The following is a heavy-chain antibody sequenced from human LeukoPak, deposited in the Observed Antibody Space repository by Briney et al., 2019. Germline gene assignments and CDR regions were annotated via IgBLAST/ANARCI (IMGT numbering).Heavy chain of an antibody. D-gene: IGHD3-22*01. Sequence: GESQKISCKGSGYSFTSYWIGWVRQMPGKGLEWMGIIYPGDSDTRYSPSFQGQVTISADKSISTAYLQWSSLKASDTAMYYCARHYNSSGYYFDYWGQGTLVTVSS. CDR2: IYPGDSDT. J-gene: IGHJ4*02. CDR1: GYSFTSYW. CDR3: ARHYNSSGYYFDY. V-gene: IGHV5-51*01.